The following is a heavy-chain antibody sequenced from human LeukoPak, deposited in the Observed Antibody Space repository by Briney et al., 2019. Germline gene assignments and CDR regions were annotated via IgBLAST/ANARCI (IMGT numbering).Heavy chain of an antibody. Sequence: SVKVSCKASGGTFRSYAISWVRQAPGQGLEWMGRIIPIFGTANYPQQFQGRVTITTDESTRPAYIELSSWGSEGPALDYFSRAQLWSPWYSDYWGQGTLFTVSS. CDR2: IIPIFGTA. CDR1: GGTFRSYA. V-gene: IGHV1-69*05. J-gene: IGHJ4*02. CDR3: SRAQLWSPWYSDY. D-gene: IGHD5-18*01.